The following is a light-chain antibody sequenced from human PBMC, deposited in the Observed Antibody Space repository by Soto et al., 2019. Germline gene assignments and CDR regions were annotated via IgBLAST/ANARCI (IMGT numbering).Light chain of an antibody. J-gene: IGLJ1*01. V-gene: IGLV3-21*02. CDR1: NIASKS. CDR2: DDS. Sequence: VLTQPPSVSVAPGQTARITCGGNNIASKSVHWYQQRPGQAPVLVLYDDSNRPSGIPARFSGSNSGSTATLTISSVEAGDEADYFCQVWDISSDQYLFGAGTKLTVL. CDR3: QVWDISSDQYL.